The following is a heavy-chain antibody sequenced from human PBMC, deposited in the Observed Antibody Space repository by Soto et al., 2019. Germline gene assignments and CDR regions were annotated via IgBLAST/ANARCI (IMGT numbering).Heavy chain of an antibody. CDR1: GYTFTGYY. D-gene: IGHD3-22*01. V-gene: IGHV1-18*04. J-gene: IGHJ3*02. Sequence: GASVKVSCKASGYTFTGYYMHWVRQAPGQGLEWMGWISAYNGNTNYAQKLQGRVTMTTDTSTSTAYMELRSLRSDDTAVYYCARDGYYYDSSGYSSGAFDIWGQGTMVTVSS. CDR2: ISAYNGNT. CDR3: ARDGYYYDSSGYSSGAFDI.